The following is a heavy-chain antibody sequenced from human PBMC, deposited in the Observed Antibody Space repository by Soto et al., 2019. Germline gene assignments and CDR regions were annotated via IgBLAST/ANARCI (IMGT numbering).Heavy chain of an antibody. Sequence: GGSLRLSCAASGFTFSSYGMHWVRQALGKGLEWVAVISYDGSKKYYADSVKGRFTISRDNSKNTLYLQMNSLRVEDTAVYYCAKGGPFSIAAAGTQWGQGTLVTVSS. J-gene: IGHJ4*02. CDR3: AKGGPFSIAAAGTQ. D-gene: IGHD6-13*01. CDR1: GFTFSSYG. CDR2: ISYDGSKK. V-gene: IGHV3-30*18.